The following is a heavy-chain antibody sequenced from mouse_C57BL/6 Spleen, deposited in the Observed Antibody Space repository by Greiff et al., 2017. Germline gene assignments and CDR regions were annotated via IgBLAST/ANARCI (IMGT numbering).Heavy chain of an antibody. CDR1: GFTFSSYA. CDR2: ISDGGSYT. J-gene: IGHJ1*03. V-gene: IGHV5-4*01. Sequence: DVMLVESGGGLVKPGGSLKLSCAASGFTFSSYAMSWVRQTPEKRLEWVATISDGGSYTYYPDNVKGRFTISRDNATNNLYLQMSHLKSEDTAMYYCARDGTIVTTHCYFDVWGTGTTVTVSS. CDR3: ARDGTIVTTHCYFDV. D-gene: IGHD2-5*01.